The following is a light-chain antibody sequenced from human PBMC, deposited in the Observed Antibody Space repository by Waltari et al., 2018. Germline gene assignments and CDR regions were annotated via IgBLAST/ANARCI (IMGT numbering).Light chain of an antibody. J-gene: IGKJ1*01. CDR3: QQYGRSPWT. CDR1: QSVSSY. V-gene: IGKV3-20*01. Sequence: EIELTQSPGTLFLSPGERAALSCRASQSVSSYLAWYQQRPGQVPRPLIYGASSRATGIPDRFSGSGSGTDFNLTISRLEPEDFAVYYCQQYGRSPWTFGQGTNVEIK. CDR2: GAS.